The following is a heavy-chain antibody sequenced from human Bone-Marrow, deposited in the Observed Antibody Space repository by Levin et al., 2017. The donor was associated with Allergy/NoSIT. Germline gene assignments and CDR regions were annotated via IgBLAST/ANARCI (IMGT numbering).Heavy chain of an antibody. D-gene: IGHD6-13*01. CDR3: ARDSLGYSSSWYFFDL. V-gene: IGHV3-21*01. CDR2: ISGSGSYI. CDR1: GFAFGRHT. Sequence: PGESLKISCTASGFAFGRHTMHWVRQAPGKGLEWVASISGSGSYIFYADSLKGRFTISRDNAKTSLYLQMHSPRGDETAFYYCARDSLGYSSSWYFFDLWGQGTLVTVSS. J-gene: IGHJ4*02.